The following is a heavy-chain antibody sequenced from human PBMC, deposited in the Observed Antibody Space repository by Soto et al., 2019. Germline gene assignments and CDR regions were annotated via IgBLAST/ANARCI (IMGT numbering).Heavy chain of an antibody. D-gene: IGHD3-16*02. CDR2: TGGISGMT. V-gene: IGHV3-23*01. CDR3: AKGNLSAPMYYFDY. Sequence: GSLTLSCAASGLTVSRSAMSWVRQEPGKGLEWVSSTGGISGMTFFADSVKGRFTVSRDTSKNTLYLEMNTLRVEDTAVYFRAKGNLSAPMYYFDYWGQRTPVTVSS. J-gene: IGHJ4*02. CDR1: GLTVSRSA.